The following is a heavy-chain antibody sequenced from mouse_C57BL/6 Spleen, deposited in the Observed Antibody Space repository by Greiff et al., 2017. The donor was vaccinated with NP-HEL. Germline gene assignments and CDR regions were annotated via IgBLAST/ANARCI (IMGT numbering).Heavy chain of an antibody. J-gene: IGHJ2*01. CDR2: ISSGGSYT. CDR3: ARLTGYYFDY. V-gene: IGHV5-6*01. Sequence: DVQLVESGGDLVKPGGSLKLSCAASGFTFSSYGMSWVRQTPDKRLEWVATISSGGSYTYYPDSVKGRFTISRDNAKNTLYLQMSSLKSEDTAMYYCARLTGYYFDYWGQGTTLTVSS. D-gene: IGHD4-1*01. CDR1: GFTFSSYG.